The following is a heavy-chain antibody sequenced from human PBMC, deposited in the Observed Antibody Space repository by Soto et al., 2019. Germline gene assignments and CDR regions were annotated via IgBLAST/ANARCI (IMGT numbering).Heavy chain of an antibody. CDR3: AREGFYAGLGRYSKVYSLPRYSGMDV. D-gene: IGHD5-18*01. V-gene: IGHV1-18*01. CDR1: GYSFTTYG. J-gene: IGHJ6*02. CDR2: ISSYNDYT. Sequence: QVQLVQSGPEVKKPGASVKVSCKASGYSFTTYGLSWVRQAPGHGLEWMGWISSYNDYTDYAQKFQGRVTMTTDTSTRTANMELMSLRSDDTAVYYCAREGFYAGLGRYSKVYSLPRYSGMDVWGQGTTVTVSS.